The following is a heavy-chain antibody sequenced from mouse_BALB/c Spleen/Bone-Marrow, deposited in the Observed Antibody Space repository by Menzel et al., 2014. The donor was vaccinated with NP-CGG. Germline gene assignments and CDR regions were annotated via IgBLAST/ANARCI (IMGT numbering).Heavy chain of an antibody. CDR1: GYTFTDYN. CDR3: ARGGDRYDDWFAY. CDR2: IYPYNGGT. D-gene: IGHD2-14*01. V-gene: IGHV1S29*02. J-gene: IGHJ3*01. Sequence: VQLQQPGPELVKPGASVKISCKASGYTFTDYNMHWVKQSHGKSLEWIGYIYPYNGGTGYNQKFKSKATLTVGNSSSTAYMELRSLTSEDSAVYYCARGGDRYDDWFAYWGQGTLVTVSA.